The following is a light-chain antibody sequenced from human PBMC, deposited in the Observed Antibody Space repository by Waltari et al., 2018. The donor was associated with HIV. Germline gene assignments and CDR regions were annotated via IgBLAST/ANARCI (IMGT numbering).Light chain of an antibody. CDR3: SSYAGSNNWV. Sequence: QSALTQPPSASGSPGQSVTISCTGTSSDVGGYNSVSWYQQHTGKAPKLMIYEISKRPSGVPERFSGSKSGTTASLTVAGLQAEDEADYYCSSYAGSNNWVFGGGTKLTVL. J-gene: IGLJ2*01. V-gene: IGLV2-8*01. CDR2: EIS. CDR1: SSDVGGYNS.